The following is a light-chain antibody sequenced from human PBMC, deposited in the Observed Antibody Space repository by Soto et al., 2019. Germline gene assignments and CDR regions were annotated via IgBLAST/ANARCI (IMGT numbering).Light chain of an antibody. CDR3: SSYTSSDTYV. CDR2: SVS. V-gene: IGLV2-14*03. Sequence: QSALTQPASVSGSPGQSITISCTGTSSDVGGYNYVSWYQHHPGKAPKLMISSVSSRPSGVSNRFSGSKSGNTASLTISGLQPEDEADYYCSSYTSSDTYVFGTGTKDTVL. J-gene: IGLJ1*01. CDR1: SSDVGGYNY.